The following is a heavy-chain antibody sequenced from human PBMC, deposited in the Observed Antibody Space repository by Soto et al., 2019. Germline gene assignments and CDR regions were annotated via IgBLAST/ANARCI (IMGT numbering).Heavy chain of an antibody. J-gene: IGHJ4*02. Sequence: ASVKVSCKASGGTFGSYAISWVRQAPGQGLEWMGGIIPIPGTANYAQKFQGRVTITADESTSTAYMELSSLRSEDTAVYYCARALTTVVTSNYFDYWGQGTLVTVSS. D-gene: IGHD4-17*01. CDR3: ARALTTVVTSNYFDY. CDR2: IIPIPGTA. CDR1: GGTFGSYA. V-gene: IGHV1-69*13.